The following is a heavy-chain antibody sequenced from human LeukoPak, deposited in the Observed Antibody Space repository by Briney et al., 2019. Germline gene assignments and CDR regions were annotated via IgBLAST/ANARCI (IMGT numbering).Heavy chain of an antibody. CDR2: INHSGST. CDR3: ARGRKNYYESSGYYFDY. CDR1: GGSFSGYY. J-gene: IGHJ4*02. D-gene: IGHD3-22*01. V-gene: IGHV4-34*01. Sequence: SETLSLTCAVYGGSFSGYYWSWIRQPPGKGLEWIGEINHSGSTNYNPSLKSRVTISVDTSKNQFSLKLSSVTAADTAVYYCARGRKNYYESSGYYFDYWGQGTLVTVSS.